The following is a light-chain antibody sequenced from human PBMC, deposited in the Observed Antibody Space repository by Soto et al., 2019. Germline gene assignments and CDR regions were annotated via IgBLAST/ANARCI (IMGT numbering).Light chain of an antibody. Sequence: QSALTQPASVSGSPGQSITISCSGTSSDIGAYDHVAWFQQFPGKTPKLVIYSVSNRPSGVSYRFSGSKSGNTASLTISGLQADDEADYYFISYTVSRSYVFGPGTKVTV. J-gene: IGLJ1*01. V-gene: IGLV2-14*01. CDR3: ISYTVSRSYV. CDR1: SSDIGAYDH. CDR2: SVS.